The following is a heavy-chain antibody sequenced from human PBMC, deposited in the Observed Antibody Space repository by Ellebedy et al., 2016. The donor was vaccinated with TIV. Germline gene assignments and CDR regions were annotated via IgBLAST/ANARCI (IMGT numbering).Heavy chain of an antibody. Sequence: SETLSLTXTVSGGSISSYYWSWIRQPPGKGLEWIGYIYDSGSTNYNPSLKSRVTFSVDTSKNQLSLRLNSVTAADTAVYYCARDLGSGIYPGHWGQGTLVTVSS. CDR1: GGSISSYY. V-gene: IGHV4-59*01. CDR3: ARDLGSGIYPGH. CDR2: IYDSGST. J-gene: IGHJ4*02. D-gene: IGHD2-2*02.